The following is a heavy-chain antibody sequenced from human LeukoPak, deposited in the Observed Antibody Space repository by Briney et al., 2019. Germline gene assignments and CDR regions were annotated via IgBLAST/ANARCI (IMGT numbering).Heavy chain of an antibody. J-gene: IGHJ4*02. CDR2: IYYSGST. CDR3: ARDSYYGSGSPY. Sequence: SETLSLTCTVSGGSISSGGYYWSWIRQHPGKGLEWIGYIYYSGSTYYNPSLKSRVTISVDTSKNQFSLKLSSVTAADTAVYYCARDSYYGSGSPYWGQGTLVTVSS. V-gene: IGHV4-31*03. CDR1: GGSISSGGYY. D-gene: IGHD3-10*01.